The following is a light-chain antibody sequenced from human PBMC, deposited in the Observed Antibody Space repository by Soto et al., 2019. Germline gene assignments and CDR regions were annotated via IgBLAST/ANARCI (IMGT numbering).Light chain of an antibody. V-gene: IGKV2D-29*02. CDR1: QSLLHITGETF. CDR2: EVS. CDR3: MQSTQLPPT. J-gene: IGKJ5*01. Sequence: DVLMTQTPLSLSIAPGQPASISRNSCQSLLHITGETFLFWYLQKPGQSPQLLIYEVSTRVSGVPDRFSGSGSGTDFTLEISRVETDDVGIYYCMQSTQLPPTFGQGTRLAI.